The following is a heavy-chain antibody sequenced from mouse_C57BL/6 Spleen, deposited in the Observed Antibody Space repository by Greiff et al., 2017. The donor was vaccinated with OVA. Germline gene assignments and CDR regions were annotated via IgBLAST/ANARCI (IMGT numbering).Heavy chain of an antibody. D-gene: IGHD4-1*01. CDR1: GYAFTNYL. CDR3: ARSWDGGYFDV. CDR2: INPGSGGT. V-gene: IGHV1-54*01. J-gene: IGHJ1*03. Sequence: QVQLQQSGAELVRPGTSVKVSCKASGYAFTNYLMEWVKQRPGQGLEWIGVINPGSGGTNYNEKFKGKATLTADKSSSTAYMQLSSLTSEDSAVDFCARSWDGGYFDVWGTGTTVTVSS.